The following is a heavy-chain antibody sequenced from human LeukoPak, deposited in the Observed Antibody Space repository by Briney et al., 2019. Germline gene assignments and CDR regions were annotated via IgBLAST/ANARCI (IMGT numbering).Heavy chain of an antibody. CDR1: GGSISSSSYC. CDR2: IYYSGST. V-gene: IGHV4-39*01. D-gene: IGHD3-22*01. CDR3: ARPVSDYYDSCGNYDWFDP. Sequence: SETLSLTCTVSGGSISSSSYCWGWIRQPPGKGLEWIGCIYYSGSTYYNPSLKSRVTISVDTYKNQFSLKLSSVAVADTAVHDCARPVSDYYDSCGNYDWFDPWGQGTLVTVSS. J-gene: IGHJ5*02.